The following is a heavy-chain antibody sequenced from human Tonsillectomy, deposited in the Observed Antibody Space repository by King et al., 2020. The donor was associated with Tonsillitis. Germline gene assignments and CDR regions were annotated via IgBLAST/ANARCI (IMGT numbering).Heavy chain of an antibody. V-gene: IGHV3-23*04. D-gene: IGHD3-10*01. J-gene: IGHJ3*02. CDR1: GFIFSNYA. CDR3: AMEYYYGSGADAFDI. CDR2: ISDSGATT. Sequence: QLVQSGGGLVQPGGSLRLSCAASGFIFSNYAINWVRQGPGKGLEWVSGISDSGATTYYADSVKGRFTISRDNSKNTLYVQMNSLRDEDTAVYYCAMEYYYGSGADAFDIWGQGTMVTVSS.